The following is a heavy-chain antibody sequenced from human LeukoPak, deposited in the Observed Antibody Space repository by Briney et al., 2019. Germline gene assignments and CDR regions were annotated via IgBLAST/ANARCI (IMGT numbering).Heavy chain of an antibody. V-gene: IGHV4-39*01. CDR2: IYYSGST. CDR1: GGSISSSSYC. D-gene: IGHD2-2*01. J-gene: IGHJ5*02. CDR3: ARLRLVNWFDP. Sequence: KPSETLSLTCTVSGGSISSSSYCWGWIRQPPGKGLEWIGSIYYSGSTYYNPSLESRVTISVDTSKNQFSLKLSSVTAADTAVYYCARLRLVNWFDPWGQGTLVTVSS.